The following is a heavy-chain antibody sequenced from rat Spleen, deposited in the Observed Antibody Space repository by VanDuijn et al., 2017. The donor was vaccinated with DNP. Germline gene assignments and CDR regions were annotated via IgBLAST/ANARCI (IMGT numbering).Heavy chain of an antibody. V-gene: IGHV2-15*01. CDR2: IWSGGST. CDR3: TGVDSYPGLPFEY. Sequence: QVQLKESGPGLVQPSQTLSLNCTVSGFSLTSFGVSWVRQPPGKGLEWIGAIWSGGSTDYTSGLKSRLSISRDTSKSQVFLKMNSLQTEDTAFYLCTGVDSYPGLPFEYWGQGVMVTVSS. CDR1: GFSLTSFG. J-gene: IGHJ2*01. D-gene: IGHD1-4*01.